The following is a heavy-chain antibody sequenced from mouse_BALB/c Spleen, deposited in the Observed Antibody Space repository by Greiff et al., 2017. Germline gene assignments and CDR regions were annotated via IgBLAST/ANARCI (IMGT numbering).Heavy chain of an antibody. Sequence: DVKLVESGGGLVKLGGSLKLSCAASGFTFSSYYMSWVRQTPEKRLELVAAINSNGGSTYYPDTVKGRFTISRDNAKNTLYLQMSSLKSEDTALYYCARHEADYRTPFAYWGQGTLVTVTA. J-gene: IGHJ3*01. CDR3: ARHEADYRTPFAY. D-gene: IGHD2-14*01. V-gene: IGHV5-6-2*01. CDR2: INSNGGST. CDR1: GFTFSSYY.